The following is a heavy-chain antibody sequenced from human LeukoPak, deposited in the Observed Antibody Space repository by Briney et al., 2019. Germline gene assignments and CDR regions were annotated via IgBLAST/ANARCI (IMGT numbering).Heavy chain of an antibody. CDR3: ARSYSSGGFDP. CDR2: ISSSSSYI. Sequence: GGSLRLSCAASGFTFSSYSMNWVRQAPGKGLEWVSSISSSSSYIYYADSVKGRFAISRDNAKNSLYLQMNSLRAEDTAVYYCARSYSSGGFDPWGQGTLVTVSS. J-gene: IGHJ5*02. V-gene: IGHV3-21*01. D-gene: IGHD6-19*01. CDR1: GFTFSSYS.